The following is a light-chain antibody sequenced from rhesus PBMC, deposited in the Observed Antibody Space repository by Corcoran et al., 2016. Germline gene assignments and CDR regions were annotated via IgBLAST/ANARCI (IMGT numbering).Light chain of an antibody. V-gene: IGKV1S14*01. Sequence: DIQMTQSPSSLSASVGDTVTITCRASQGIKNYLAWYQQKPGKAPRPLIFYTSNLETGVPSRFSGSGSGTDFTLTISSLQPEDFATYYCLQYNSNPYSFGQGTKVEIK. CDR2: YTS. J-gene: IGKJ2*01. CDR1: QGIKNY. CDR3: LQYNSNPYS.